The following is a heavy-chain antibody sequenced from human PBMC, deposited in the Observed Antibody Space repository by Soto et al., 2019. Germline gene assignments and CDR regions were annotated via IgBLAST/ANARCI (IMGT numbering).Heavy chain of an antibody. CDR1: GGTFSSYA. CDR2: IIPIFGTA. Sequence: SVKVSCKASGGTFSSYAISWVRQAPGQGLEWMGGIIPIFGTANYAQKFQGRVTITADESTSTAYMELSSLRSEDTAVYYCARDQGDYYFWSVYHPEYFQHWGQGTLVTVSS. J-gene: IGHJ1*01. V-gene: IGHV1-69*13. CDR3: ARDQGDYYFWSVYHPEYFQH. D-gene: IGHD3-3*01.